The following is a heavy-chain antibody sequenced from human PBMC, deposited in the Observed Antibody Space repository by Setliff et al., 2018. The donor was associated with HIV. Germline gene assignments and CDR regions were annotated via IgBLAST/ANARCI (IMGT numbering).Heavy chain of an antibody. D-gene: IGHD6-19*01. V-gene: IGHV4-4*02. Sequence: SETLSLTCNVSYVSISYNIWWTWVRQAPGKGLEWIGEIYHSDFTNYSPSLKSRVTISVDTSKNRFSPRLSSVTAADTAAYYCARQGAVTGHSFDSWGPGALVTVSS. CDR2: IYHSDFT. J-gene: IGHJ4*02. CDR1: YVSISYNIW. CDR3: ARQGAVTGHSFDS.